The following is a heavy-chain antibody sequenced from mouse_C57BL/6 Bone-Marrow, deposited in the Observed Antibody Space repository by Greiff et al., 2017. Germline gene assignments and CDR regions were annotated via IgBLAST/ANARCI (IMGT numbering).Heavy chain of an antibody. CDR2: IDPSDSYT. D-gene: IGHD2-3*01. Sequence: QVQLQQPGAELVMPGASVKLSCKASGYTFTSYWMHWVKQRPGQGLEWIGEIDPSDSYTNYNQKFKGKSTLTVDKSSSTAYMQLSSLTSEDSAVYYCARGGYYEDWYFEVWGTGTTVTVSS. V-gene: IGHV1-69*01. J-gene: IGHJ1*03. CDR3: ARGGYYEDWYFEV. CDR1: GYTFTSYW.